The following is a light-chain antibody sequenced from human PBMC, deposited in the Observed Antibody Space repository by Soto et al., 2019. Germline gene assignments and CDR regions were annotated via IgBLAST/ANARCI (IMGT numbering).Light chain of an antibody. CDR1: QGISIY. Sequence: VIWMTQSPSLLSASTGDRVTISCRMSQGISIYLAWYQQKPGKAPELLIYAASTLQSGVPSRFSGSGSGTDFTLTISCLQSEDFATYYCQQYYSFPITFGQGTRLEIK. CDR3: QQYYSFPIT. V-gene: IGKV1D-8*01. J-gene: IGKJ5*01. CDR2: AAS.